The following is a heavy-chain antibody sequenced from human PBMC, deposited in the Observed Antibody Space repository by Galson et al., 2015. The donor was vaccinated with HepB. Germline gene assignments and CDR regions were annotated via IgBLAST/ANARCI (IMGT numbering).Heavy chain of an antibody. V-gene: IGHV3-74*01. D-gene: IGHD3-16*01. CDR3: SRGGTGAPLGYYYYYFMDV. CDR2: LNGDGSTV. Sequence: SLRLSCAVSGFTFGSFWMHWVRQVPGKRLVWVARLNGDGSTVAYADSVKGRFTISRDNDRNMVYLQMNSLRAEDTAVYYCSRGGTGAPLGYYYYYFMDVWGKGTTVTVSS. J-gene: IGHJ6*03. CDR1: GFTFGSFW.